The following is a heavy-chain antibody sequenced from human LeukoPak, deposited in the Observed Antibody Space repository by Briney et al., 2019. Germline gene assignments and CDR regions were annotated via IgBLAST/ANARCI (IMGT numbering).Heavy chain of an antibody. Sequence: SETVSLTCSVSGGSISSYYWTWIRQPAGKGLEWIGRIYASGSTNYNPSLKGRVTMSVDTSQNQFSLKPSSVTAADTAVYYCARGFGSGGYYDYWRQGTLVTVSS. CDR3: ARGFGSGGYYDY. CDR1: GGSISSYY. V-gene: IGHV4-4*07. CDR2: IYASGST. J-gene: IGHJ4*02. D-gene: IGHD3-22*01.